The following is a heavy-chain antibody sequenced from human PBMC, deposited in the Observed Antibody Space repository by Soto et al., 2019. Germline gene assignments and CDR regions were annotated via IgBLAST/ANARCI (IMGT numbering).Heavy chain of an antibody. D-gene: IGHD2-8*02. V-gene: IGHV4-4*02. CDR1: FASIGIGGW. J-gene: IGHJ5*02. Sequence: SATLSLTCSVSFASIGIGGWWSLVRQPPGKGLEWIAEIFHDGNTNYSPSLKSRVTISVDKSQNQFSLNVYSVTAADTAVYYCARHEGWTGPDQWGQGTLVTVSS. CDR2: IFHDGNT. CDR3: ARHEGWTGPDQ.